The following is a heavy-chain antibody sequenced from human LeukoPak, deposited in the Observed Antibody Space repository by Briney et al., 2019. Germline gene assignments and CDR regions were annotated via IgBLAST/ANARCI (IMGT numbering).Heavy chain of an antibody. D-gene: IGHD2-2*01. CDR1: GFTFSTYA. CDR2: IRGTDGKT. CDR3: AKKGCSTSGCPASFDY. V-gene: IGHV3-23*01. J-gene: IGHJ4*02. Sequence: GGSLRLSCAASGFTFSTYAMNWVRQAPGKGLEWVSRIRGTDGKTFYADSVKGRFTFSRDNSKNTLYLQMNNLRAEDTALYYCAKKGCSTSGCPASFDYWGQGTLVTVSS.